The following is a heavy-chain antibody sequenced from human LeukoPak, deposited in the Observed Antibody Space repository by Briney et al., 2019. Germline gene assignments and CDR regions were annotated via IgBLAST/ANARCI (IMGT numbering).Heavy chain of an antibody. V-gene: IGHV4-34*01. Sequence: SETLSLTCAVYGGSFSGYYWSWIRQPPGKGLEWIGEINHSGSTNYNPSLKSRVTISVDTSKNQFSLKLSSVTAADTAVYYCARETAKGYSSGWDYFDYWGQGPRSPSPQ. J-gene: IGHJ4*02. D-gene: IGHD6-19*01. CDR1: GGSFSGYY. CDR2: INHSGST. CDR3: ARETAKGYSSGWDYFDY.